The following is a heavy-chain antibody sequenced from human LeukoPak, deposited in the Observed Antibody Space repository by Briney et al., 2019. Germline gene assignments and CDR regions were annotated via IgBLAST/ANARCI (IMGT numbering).Heavy chain of an antibody. CDR3: ARSFRYYSNYPFDY. CDR2: IYYSGST. D-gene: IGHD4-11*01. J-gene: IGHJ4*02. V-gene: IGHV4-59*01. CDR1: GGSISSYY. Sequence: SETLSFTCTVSGGSISSYYWSWIRQPPGKGLEWIGYIYYSGSTNYNPSLKSRVTISVDTSKNQFSLKLSSVTAADTAVYYCARSFRYYSNYPFDYWGQGTLVTVSS.